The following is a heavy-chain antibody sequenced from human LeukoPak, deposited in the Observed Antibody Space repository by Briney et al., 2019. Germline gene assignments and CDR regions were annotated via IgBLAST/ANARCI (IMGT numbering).Heavy chain of an antibody. Sequence: GGSLRLSCAASGFTFSSYAMHWVRQAPGKGLEWVAVISYDGSNKYYADSVKGRFTISRDNSKNTLYLQMNSLRAEDTAIYYCARDFRSGWYSVLGAFDIWGQGTMATVSS. CDR1: GFTFSSYA. J-gene: IGHJ3*02. CDR2: ISYDGSNK. CDR3: ARDFRSGWYSVLGAFDI. V-gene: IGHV3-30*04. D-gene: IGHD6-19*01.